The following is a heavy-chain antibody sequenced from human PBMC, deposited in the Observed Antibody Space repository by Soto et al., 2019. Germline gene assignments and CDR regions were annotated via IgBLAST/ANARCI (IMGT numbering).Heavy chain of an antibody. CDR3: VRDVQFQSFDY. V-gene: IGHV3-74*01. CDR1: GLIFSNFL. Sequence: EVQLVESGGGLVKPGGSLRLSCAASGLIFSNFLMPWFRQAQGEGLVGLARIDSDGRRTRYADSVKGRFTISRDNAKNTLYLQMNSLRVEDTAVYYCVRDVQFQSFDYWGQGTLVTVSS. CDR2: IDSDGRRT. D-gene: IGHD4-4*01. J-gene: IGHJ4*02.